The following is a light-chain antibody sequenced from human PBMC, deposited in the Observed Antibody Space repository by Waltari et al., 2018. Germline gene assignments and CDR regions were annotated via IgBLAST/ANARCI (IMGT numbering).Light chain of an antibody. V-gene: IGLV2-14*01. CDR2: DVN. CDR1: SLDVGGYDF. Sequence: QSALTQPASVSGSPGQSITISCTGSSLDVGGYDFVSWYRQHPGKAPKAVIFDVNNRPSGVSDGVSGSKSGNTASLTISGLQAEDEGDYYCTSYTSRHTLVFGGGTKVTVL. J-gene: IGLJ1*01. CDR3: TSYTSRHTLV.